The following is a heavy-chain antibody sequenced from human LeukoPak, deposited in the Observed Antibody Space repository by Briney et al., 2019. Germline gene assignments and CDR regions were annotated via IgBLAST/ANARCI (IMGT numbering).Heavy chain of an antibody. J-gene: IGHJ4*02. D-gene: IGHD4-17*01. CDR2: LNPGPGGT. CDR3: ARAYADYVPFDY. V-gene: IGHV1-2*02. Sequence: ASVKVSCKTSGYTFIAYYLHWVRQAPGQGLEWMGWLNPGPGGTLYAQKFQGRVTMTRDTSTRTVYMELSSLRSEDTAVYYCARAYADYVPFDYWGQGTLVTVSS. CDR1: GYTFIAYY.